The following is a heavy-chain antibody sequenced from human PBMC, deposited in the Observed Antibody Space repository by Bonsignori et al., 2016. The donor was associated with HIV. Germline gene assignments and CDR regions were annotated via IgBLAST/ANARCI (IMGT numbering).Heavy chain of an antibody. CDR1: GGSFSGYY. D-gene: IGHD5-24*01. Sequence: SETLSLTCAVYGGSFSGYYWSWIRQPPGKGLEWIGEINHSGSTNYNPSLKSRVTISVDTSKNQFSLKLSSVTAADTAVYYCARGATGNWFDPWGQGTLVTVSS. J-gene: IGHJ5*02. V-gene: IGHV4-34*01. CDR3: ARGATGNWFDP. CDR2: INHSGST.